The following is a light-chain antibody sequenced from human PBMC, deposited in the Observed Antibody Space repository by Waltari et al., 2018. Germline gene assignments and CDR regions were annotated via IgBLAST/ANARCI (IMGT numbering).Light chain of an antibody. CDR1: SSNIGAGYD. J-gene: IGLJ3*02. CDR2: GDT. Sequence: QSVLPQPPSVSGAPGQRVTISCTGSSSNIGAGYDVHWYQQLPGTAPKLLIYGDTNRPSGVPDRFSGSKSGTSASLVITGLQAEDEADYYCQSYDSSLSGSVFGGGTKLTVL. V-gene: IGLV1-40*01. CDR3: QSYDSSLSGSV.